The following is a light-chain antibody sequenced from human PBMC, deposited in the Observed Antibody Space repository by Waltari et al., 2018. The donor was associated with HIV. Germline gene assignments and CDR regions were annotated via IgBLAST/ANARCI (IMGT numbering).Light chain of an antibody. CDR3: QQAASFPHT. CDR1: QSLDSF. Sequence: DIQLTQSPSYMSALVGDSVSINCRPNQSLDSFLALYQQKPGEAPKLLFDSASRLENGVSSRFFAFGSGTDFTLTITGLQTEDFATYYCQQAASFPHTFGGGTKV. V-gene: IGKV1-12*01. J-gene: IGKJ4*01. CDR2: SAS.